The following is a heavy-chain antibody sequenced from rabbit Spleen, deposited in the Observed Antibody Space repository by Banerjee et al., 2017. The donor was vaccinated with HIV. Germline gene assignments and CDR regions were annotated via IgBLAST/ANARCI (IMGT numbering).Heavy chain of an antibody. CDR3: ARANVVSTVGDGCDL. CDR1: GFSFSDNYY. CDR2: IATAGNRN. J-gene: IGHJ4*01. V-gene: IGHV1S45*01. D-gene: IGHD2-1*01. Sequence: QEQLVESGGGLVQPEGSLTLTCTASGFSFSDNYYMCWVRQAPGKGLEWIACIATAGNRNAYASWAKGRFTISKTSSTTVTLQMTSMTVADTATYFCARANVVSTVGDGCDLWGQGTLVTVS.